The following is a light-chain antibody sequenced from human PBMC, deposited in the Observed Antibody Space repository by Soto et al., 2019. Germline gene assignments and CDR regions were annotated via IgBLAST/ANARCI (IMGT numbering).Light chain of an antibody. CDR3: QTWVTGIYV. CDR1: SGHSNYA. CDR2: LNSDGSH. Sequence: QLVLTQSPSASASLGASVKLTCTLRSGHSNYAIAWHQQQPEKGPRYLMKLNSDGSHSKGDGIPDRFSGSSSGAERYLTISSLRSEDEADYYCQTWVTGIYVFGTGTKVTVL. V-gene: IGLV4-69*01. J-gene: IGLJ1*01.